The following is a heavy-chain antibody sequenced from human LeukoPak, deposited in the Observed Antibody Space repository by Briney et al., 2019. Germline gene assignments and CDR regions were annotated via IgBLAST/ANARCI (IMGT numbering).Heavy chain of an antibody. D-gene: IGHD3-10*01. V-gene: IGHV4-38-2*02. CDR1: GYSISSGYY. Sequence: SETLSLTCTVSGYSISSGYYWGWIRQPPGKGLEWIGSIYSGSTYYNPSLKSRVTISVDTSKNQFSLKLSSVTAADTAVYYCARGGGWFGDDWGQGTLVTVSS. CDR2: IYSGST. J-gene: IGHJ4*02. CDR3: ARGGGWFGDD.